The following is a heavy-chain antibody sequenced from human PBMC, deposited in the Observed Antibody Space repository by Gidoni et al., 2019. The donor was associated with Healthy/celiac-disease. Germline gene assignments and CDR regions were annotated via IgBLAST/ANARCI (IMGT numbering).Heavy chain of an antibody. CDR1: GFTFSSYS. V-gene: IGHV3-21*01. D-gene: IGHD3-9*01. J-gene: IGHJ4*02. CDR2: ISSSSSYI. CDR3: ARTLGPTYYDILTDQYYFDY. Sequence: EVQLVESGGGLVKPGGSLRLSCAASGFTFSSYSMNWVRQAPGKGLEWVSSISSSSSYIYYADSVKGRFTISRDNAKNSLYLQRNSLRAEDTAVYYCARTLGPTYYDILTDQYYFDYWGQGTLVTVSS.